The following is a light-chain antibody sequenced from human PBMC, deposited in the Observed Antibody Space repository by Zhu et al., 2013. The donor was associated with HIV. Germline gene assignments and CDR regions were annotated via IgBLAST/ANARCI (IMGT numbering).Light chain of an antibody. J-gene: IGLJ1*01. CDR3: SSYAVNNNFV. CDR1: SSDIGGYNY. Sequence: QSALTQPASVSGSPGQSITISCTGSSSDIGGYNYVSWYQHHPDKVPKVVIYEGTKRPSGVSNRFSASKSGNTASLTVSGLQGDDEADYYCSSYAVNNNFVFGTGTKVTVL. CDR2: EGT. V-gene: IGLV2-8*01.